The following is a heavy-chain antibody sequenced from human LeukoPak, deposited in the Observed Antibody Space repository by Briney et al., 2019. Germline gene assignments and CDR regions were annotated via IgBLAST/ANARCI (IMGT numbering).Heavy chain of an antibody. CDR2: VYSSGST. V-gene: IGHV4-4*07. CDR1: GGSISSHY. J-gene: IGHJ4*02. CDR3: ARDRSSGWYVVDY. D-gene: IGHD6-19*01. Sequence: SETLSLTCTVSGGSISSHYWSWIRQSAGKGLEWIGRVYSSGSTNYNPSLKSRVTMSIDTSKNQFSLKLSSVTAADTAVYYCARDRSSGWYVVDYWGQGTLVTVSS.